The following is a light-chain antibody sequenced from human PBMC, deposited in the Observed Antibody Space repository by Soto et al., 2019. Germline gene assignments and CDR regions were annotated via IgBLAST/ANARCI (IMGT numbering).Light chain of an antibody. Sequence: DIHMTHSPATLSASLGDRFTITCRASQSISSWLAWYQQKPGKAPKLLIYDASSLESGVPSRFSGSGSGTEFTLTISSLQPDDFATYYCQQYNSYSWTFGQGTKVDIK. J-gene: IGKJ1*01. CDR1: QSISSW. CDR2: DAS. CDR3: QQYNSYSWT. V-gene: IGKV1-5*01.